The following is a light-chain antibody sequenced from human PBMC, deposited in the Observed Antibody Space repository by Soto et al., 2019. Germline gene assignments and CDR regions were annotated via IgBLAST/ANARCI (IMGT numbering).Light chain of an antibody. CDR2: GAS. Sequence: EIVLTQSPGNLSLSPGERATLSCRASQSVRNSYLAWHQHKPGQAPRLLIYGASTRATGIPARFSGSGSGTDFTLTISRLEAEDLAVYYCQQYGSSPWALGQGTKVEIK. V-gene: IGKV3-20*01. CDR3: QQYGSSPWA. CDR1: QSVRNSY. J-gene: IGKJ1*01.